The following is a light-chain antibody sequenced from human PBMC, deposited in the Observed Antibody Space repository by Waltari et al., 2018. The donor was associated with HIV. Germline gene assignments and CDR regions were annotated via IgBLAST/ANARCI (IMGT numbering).Light chain of an antibody. CDR1: SSHVGGYKD. Sequence: QSALTQPPSAAGAPGQSVPTPAPGNSSHVGGYKDVSWHQQHPGKAPKLMIYDVIKRPSGVPDRFSGSKSGNTASLTVSGLQPEDEADYYCSSHAGSKVVFGGGTRLTVL. CDR2: DVI. J-gene: IGLJ2*01. CDR3: SSHAGSKVV. V-gene: IGLV2-8*01.